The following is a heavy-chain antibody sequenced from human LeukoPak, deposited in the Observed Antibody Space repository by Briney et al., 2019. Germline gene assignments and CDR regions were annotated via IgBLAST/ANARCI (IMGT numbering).Heavy chain of an antibody. CDR1: GYTFTSYA. CDR2: INTNTGNP. V-gene: IGHV7-4-1*02. CDR3: ARDFPVPPAVVTGHLTGVWWFDP. D-gene: IGHD5-18*01. J-gene: IGHJ5*02. Sequence: GASVKVSCKASGYTFTSYAMNWVRQAPGQGLEWMGWINTNTGNPTYVQGFTGRFVFSLDTSVSTAYLQISSLKAEDTAVYYCARDFPVPPAVVTGHLTGVWWFDPWGQGTLVTVSS.